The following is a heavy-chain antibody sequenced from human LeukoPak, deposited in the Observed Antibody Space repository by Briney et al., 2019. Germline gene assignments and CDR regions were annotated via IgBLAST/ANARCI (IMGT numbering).Heavy chain of an antibody. CDR2: MNPNSGNT. D-gene: IGHD6-19*01. CDR3: ARRTRVIAVAMWAFDI. CDR1: GYTFTSYD. Sequence: ASVKVSCKASGYTFTSYDINWVRQATGQGLEWMGWMNPNSGNTGYAQKFQGRVTITRNTSISTAYMELSSLRSEDTAVYYCARRTRVIAVAMWAFDIWGQGTMVTVSS. V-gene: IGHV1-8*03. J-gene: IGHJ3*02.